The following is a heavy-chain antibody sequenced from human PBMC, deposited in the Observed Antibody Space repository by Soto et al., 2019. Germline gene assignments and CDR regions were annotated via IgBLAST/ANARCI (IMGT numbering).Heavy chain of an antibody. CDR3: ARHGVGPVHGLVDV. V-gene: IGHV4-59*08. J-gene: IGHJ6*02. D-gene: IGHD1-1*01. CDR1: GGSITNYY. Sequence: QVQLQESGPGLVKPSETLSLTCTVSGGSITNYYCRWLRQPPGKGLEWIGYINYDGYSAYNLSLKRRVTLSMDTSKTQFSFMREYVTATDTAVYYCARHGVGPVHGLVDVWGQGTTVIVSS. CDR2: INYDGYS.